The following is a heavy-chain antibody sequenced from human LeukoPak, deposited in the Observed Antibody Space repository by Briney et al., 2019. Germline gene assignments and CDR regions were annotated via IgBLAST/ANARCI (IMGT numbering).Heavy chain of an antibody. Sequence: SETLSLTCTVSGGSISSGGYYWSWIRQHPGKGLEWIGYIYYSGSTYYNPSLKSRVTISVDTSKNQFSLKLSSVTAADTAVYYCARSSVVAVPAARGKNWFDPWGQGTLVTVSS. J-gene: IGHJ5*02. CDR2: IYYSGST. CDR3: ARSSVVAVPAARGKNWFDP. CDR1: GGSISSGGYY. D-gene: IGHD2-2*01. V-gene: IGHV4-31*03.